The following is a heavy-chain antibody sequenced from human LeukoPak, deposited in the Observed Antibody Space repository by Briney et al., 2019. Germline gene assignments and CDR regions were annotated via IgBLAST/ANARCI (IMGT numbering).Heavy chain of an antibody. CDR1: GFTFSSYW. CDR3: ARCYDILTGYYNVPDY. J-gene: IGHJ4*02. Sequence: GGSLRLSCAASGFTFSSYWMSWVRQAPGKGLEWVANIKQDGSEKYYVDSVKGRFTISRDNAKNSLYLQMNSLRAEDTAVYYCARCYDILTGYYNVPDYWGQGTLVTVSS. V-gene: IGHV3-7*01. CDR2: IKQDGSEK. D-gene: IGHD3-9*01.